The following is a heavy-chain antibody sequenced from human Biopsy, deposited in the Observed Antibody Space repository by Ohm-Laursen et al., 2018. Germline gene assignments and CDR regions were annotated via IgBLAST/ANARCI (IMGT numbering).Heavy chain of an antibody. V-gene: IGHV3-21*01. CDR3: ARDRYYGSESYYSHYNMDV. J-gene: IGHJ6*02. CDR2: ISSRSRDI. CDR1: GFIFSTYT. D-gene: IGHD3-10*01. Sequence: SLRLSCAASGFIFSTYTMNWVRQAPGEGLEWVSSISSRSRDIYYADSVKGRFTISRDNAKNSLFLHMNSLRAEDTAVYYCARDRYYGSESYYSHYNMDVWDQGTTVSVSS.